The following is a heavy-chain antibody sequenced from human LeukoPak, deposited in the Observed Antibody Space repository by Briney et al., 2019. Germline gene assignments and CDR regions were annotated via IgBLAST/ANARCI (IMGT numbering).Heavy chain of an antibody. CDR3: AATTMNVAASGAFDV. CDR1: GFTFTSSA. CDR2: IVVGSGNT. J-gene: IGHJ3*01. Sequence: SVKVSCKASGFTFTSSAVQWVRQARGQRLEWIGWIVVGSGNTNYAQKFQERVTITRDMSTSTAYMEVSSLRSEDTAVYYCAATTMNVAASGAFDVWGQGTMVTASS. V-gene: IGHV1-58*01. D-gene: IGHD3-10*01.